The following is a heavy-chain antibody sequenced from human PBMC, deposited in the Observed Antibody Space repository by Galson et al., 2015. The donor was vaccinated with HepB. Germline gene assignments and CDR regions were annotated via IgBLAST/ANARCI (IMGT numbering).Heavy chain of an antibody. CDR3: ARDSHSYYDILTAGEFDY. CDR1: GYTFTSYG. Sequence: SVKVSCKASGYTFTSYGISWVRQAPGQGLEWMGWISAYNGNTNYAQKLQGRVTMTTDTSTSTAYMELRSLRSDDTAVYYCARDSHSYYDILTAGEFDYWGQGTLVTVSS. J-gene: IGHJ4*02. V-gene: IGHV1-18*01. CDR2: ISAYNGNT. D-gene: IGHD3-9*01.